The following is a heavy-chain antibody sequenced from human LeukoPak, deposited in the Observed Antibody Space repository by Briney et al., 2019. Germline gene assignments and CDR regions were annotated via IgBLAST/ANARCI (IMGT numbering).Heavy chain of an antibody. CDR2: IINNGGST. D-gene: IGHD3-10*01. Sequence: GGSLGLSCAASGFTFSSYGMSWVRQAPGKGLEWVSAIINNGGSTYYADSVKGRFTISRDNSKNTLYLQMNSLRAEDTAIYYCAKNIGGLDHWGQGTLVTVSS. CDR3: AKNIGGLDH. V-gene: IGHV3-23*01. J-gene: IGHJ4*02. CDR1: GFTFSSYG.